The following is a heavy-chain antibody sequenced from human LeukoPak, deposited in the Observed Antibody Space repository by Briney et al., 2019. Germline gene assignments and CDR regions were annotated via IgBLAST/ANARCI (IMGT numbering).Heavy chain of an antibody. CDR3: ARHGGLRWSRNYYFDY. V-gene: IGHV4-38-2*01. Sequence: SETLSLTCSVSGFSINTDYYWGWIRQPPGKGLEWLGSVSRSGSTFYNPSLKSRLSMSVDTSKNQFSLKLSSVTAADTAVYYCARHGGLRWSRNYYFDYWGQGTLVTVSS. J-gene: IGHJ4*02. D-gene: IGHD4-23*01. CDR2: VSRSGST. CDR1: GFSINTDYY.